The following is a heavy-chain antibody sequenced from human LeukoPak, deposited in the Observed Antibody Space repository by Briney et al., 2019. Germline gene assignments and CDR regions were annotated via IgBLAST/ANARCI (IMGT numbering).Heavy chain of an antibody. CDR1: GYTLTELS. J-gene: IGHJ3*02. CDR2: FDPEDGET. Sequence: GASVKVSCKVSGYTLTELSMHWVRQAPGKGLEWMGGFDPEDGETIYAQKFQGRVTMTEDTSTDTAYMELSSLRSEYTAVYYCATFLKVVAATPAADAFDIWGQGTMVTVSS. V-gene: IGHV1-24*01. CDR3: ATFLKVVAATPAADAFDI. D-gene: IGHD2-15*01.